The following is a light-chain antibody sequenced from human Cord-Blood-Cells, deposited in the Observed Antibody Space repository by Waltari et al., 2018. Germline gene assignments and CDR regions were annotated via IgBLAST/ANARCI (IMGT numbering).Light chain of an antibody. Sequence: QSALTQPASVSGSPGQSITISCTGTSSEVGGHNYVSWYQQHPGKAPKLMIYDVSNRPSGVSNRFSGSKSGNTASLTISGLQAEDEADYYCSSYTSSSTLVFGGGTKLTVL. CDR1: SSEVGGHNY. J-gene: IGLJ2*01. CDR3: SSYTSSSTLV. V-gene: IGLV2-14*01. CDR2: DVS.